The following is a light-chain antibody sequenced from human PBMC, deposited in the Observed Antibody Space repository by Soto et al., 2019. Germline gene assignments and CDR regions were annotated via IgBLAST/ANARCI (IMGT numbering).Light chain of an antibody. CDR3: QQYGKSPWT. CDR2: GAS. CDR1: QSVRSSY. Sequence: EIVLTQSPGTLSLSPGERATLSCRASQSVRSSYLAWYQQKPGQAPRLLIYGASSRATGIPDRFSGSGSGTDFTLTISRLEPEDFAVYYFQQYGKSPWTFGQGAKVEIK. J-gene: IGKJ1*01. V-gene: IGKV3-20*01.